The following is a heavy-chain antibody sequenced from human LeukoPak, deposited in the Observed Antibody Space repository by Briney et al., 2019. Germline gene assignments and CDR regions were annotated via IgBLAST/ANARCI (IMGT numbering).Heavy chain of an antibody. CDR3: ASFLAGVFDY. V-gene: IGHV4-34*01. CDR2: INHSGST. CDR1: GGSFSGYY. Sequence: SETLSLTCAVYGGSFSGYYWSWIRQPPGKGLEWIGEINHSGSTNYNPSLKSRVTISVDTSKNQFSLKLSSVTAADTAVYYCASFLAGVFDYWGQGTLVTVSS. J-gene: IGHJ4*02. D-gene: IGHD6-13*01.